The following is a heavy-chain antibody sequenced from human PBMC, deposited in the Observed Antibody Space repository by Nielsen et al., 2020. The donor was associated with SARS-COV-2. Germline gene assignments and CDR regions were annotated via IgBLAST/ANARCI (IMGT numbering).Heavy chain of an antibody. Sequence: ASVKVSCKASGYTFTSYYIHWVRQAPGQGLEWMGIINPSGGSTSYAQKFQGRVTMTRNTSTSTVYMELNSLRSEDTAVYYCARYSSGWVGWGQGTLVTVSS. J-gene: IGHJ4*02. V-gene: IGHV1-46*01. CDR2: INPSGGST. D-gene: IGHD6-19*01. CDR3: ARYSSGWVG. CDR1: GYTFTSYY.